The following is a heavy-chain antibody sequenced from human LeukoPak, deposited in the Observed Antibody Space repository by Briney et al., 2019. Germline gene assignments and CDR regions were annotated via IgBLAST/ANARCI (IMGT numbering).Heavy chain of an antibody. CDR1: GGSISSYY. J-gene: IGHJ6*02. CDR3: ARDFFNYYGSGSYSIHGMDV. Sequence: SETLSLTCTVSGGSISSYYWSCIRHPAGKGLEWIGRIYTSGSTNYNPSLKSRVTMSVDTSKNQFSLKLSSLTAADTAVYYCARDFFNYYGSGSYSIHGMDVWGQGITVIVSS. CDR2: IYTSGST. V-gene: IGHV4-4*07. D-gene: IGHD3-10*01.